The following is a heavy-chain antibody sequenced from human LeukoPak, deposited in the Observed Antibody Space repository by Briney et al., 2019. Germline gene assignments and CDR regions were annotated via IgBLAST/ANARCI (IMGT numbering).Heavy chain of an antibody. J-gene: IGHJ4*02. D-gene: IGHD5-18*01. V-gene: IGHV3-23*01. CDR2: ISGSGGST. Sequence: PGGSLRLSCAASGFTFSSYAMSWVRQAPGKGLEWVSAISGSGGSTYYADSVKGRFTISRENYKNTLYLQMDSLRAEDTAVYYCAKDLNTAMATDYWGQGTLVTVSS. CDR1: GFTFSSYA. CDR3: AKDLNTAMATDY.